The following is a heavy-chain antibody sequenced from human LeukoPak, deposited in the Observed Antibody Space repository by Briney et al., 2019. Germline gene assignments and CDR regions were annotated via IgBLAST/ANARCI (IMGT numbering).Heavy chain of an antibody. V-gene: IGHV4-34*01. D-gene: IGHD3-10*01. CDR3: ASSYGSGSRFHYYMDV. CDR2: INHSRST. Sequence: SETLSLTCAVYGGSFSGYYWNWIRQPPGKGLEWIGEINHSRSTNYNSSLKSRVTISVDTSKNQFSLKLSSVTAADTAVYYCASSYGSGSRFHYYMDVWGKGTTVTISS. CDR1: GGSFSGYY. J-gene: IGHJ6*03.